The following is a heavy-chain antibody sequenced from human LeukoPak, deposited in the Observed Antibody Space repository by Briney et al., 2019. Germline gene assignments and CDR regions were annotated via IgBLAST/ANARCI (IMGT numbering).Heavy chain of an antibody. CDR1: GGSFSGYY. CDR3: ARTRYYYNSRSYGAPYYFDY. J-gene: IGHJ4*02. Sequence: SETLSLTCAVYGGSFSGYYWSWIRQPPGKGLEWIGEINHSGSTNYNPSLKSRVTISVDTSKNQFSLKLSSVTAADTAVYYCARTRYYYNSRSYGAPYYFDYWGQGTLVAVSS. CDR2: INHSGST. V-gene: IGHV4-34*01. D-gene: IGHD3-10*01.